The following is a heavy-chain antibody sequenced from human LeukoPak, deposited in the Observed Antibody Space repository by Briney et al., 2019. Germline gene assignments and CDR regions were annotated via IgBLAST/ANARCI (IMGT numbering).Heavy chain of an antibody. Sequence: ASVKVSCKPSGYTFCGFYIRWVRQTPGQGVEWMGWISPNSGGTDYAQRFQGRVTMTRDTSISTAYWERSSLRSDDTAVYYCAIQPWGSGNNWYFDLWGRGTLVTVSS. D-gene: IGHD7-27*01. CDR1: GYTFCGFY. V-gene: IGHV1-2*02. CDR3: AIQPWGSGNNWYFDL. J-gene: IGHJ2*01. CDR2: ISPNSGGT.